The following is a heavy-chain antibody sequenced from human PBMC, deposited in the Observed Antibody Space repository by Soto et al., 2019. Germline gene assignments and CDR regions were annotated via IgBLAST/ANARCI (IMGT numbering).Heavy chain of an antibody. J-gene: IGHJ4*02. CDR1: GFTFSSYA. CDR3: AKGFYDSSGYYYY. Sequence: PGGSLRLSCAASGFTFSSYAMSWVRQAPGKGLEWVSAISGSGGSTYYADSVKGRFTISRDNSKNTLYVQMNSLRAEDTAVYYCAKGFYDSSGYYYYWGQGTLVTVSS. V-gene: IGHV3-23*01. CDR2: ISGSGGST. D-gene: IGHD3-22*01.